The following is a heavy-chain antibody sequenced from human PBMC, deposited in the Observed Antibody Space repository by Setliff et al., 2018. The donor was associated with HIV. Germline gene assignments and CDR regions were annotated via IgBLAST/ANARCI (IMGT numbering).Heavy chain of an antibody. CDR3: AREGSSRVSVKGFYYYYYMDV. CDR1: GGSISSSSFY. Sequence: SETLSLTCAVSGGSISSSSFYWGWVRQPPGKGLEWIGTIYYSGSTYYSPSLKRRLTISVDTSKNQFSLNLRSVSAADTAVYYCAREGSSRVSVKGFYYYYYMDVWGKGTTVTVSS. D-gene: IGHD6-6*01. V-gene: IGHV4-39*02. CDR2: IYYSGST. J-gene: IGHJ6*03.